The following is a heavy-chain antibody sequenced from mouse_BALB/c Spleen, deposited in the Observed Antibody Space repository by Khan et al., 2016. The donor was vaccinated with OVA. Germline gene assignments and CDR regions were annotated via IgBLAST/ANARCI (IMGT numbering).Heavy chain of an antibody. V-gene: IGHV2-9*02. CDR2: IWAGGST. CDR3: SRNREPDYIDY. J-gene: IGHJ2*01. CDR1: GFSLTNYG. Sequence: QVQLKESGPGLVAPSQSLSITCTVSGFSLTNYGVHWVRQPPGKGLEWLGVIWAGGSTNYNSALMSRLSISKDDSKSQVFLKMNSLQTDDTAMSFCSRNREPDYIDYWGQGTTLTVSS.